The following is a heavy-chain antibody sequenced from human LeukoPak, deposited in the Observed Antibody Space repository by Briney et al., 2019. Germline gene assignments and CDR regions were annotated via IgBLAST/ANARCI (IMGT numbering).Heavy chain of an antibody. J-gene: IGHJ4*02. Sequence: GGSLRLSCEASGFTFSSYWMNWVRQGPGKGLVWVSCINTDGSSTSYADSVKGRFTIPRDNGKNTLYMQMNSLRAEDTAVYYCARGVGAIHYWGQGTLVTVSS. CDR1: GFTFSSYW. CDR2: INTDGSST. V-gene: IGHV3-74*01. D-gene: IGHD1-26*01. CDR3: ARGVGAIHY.